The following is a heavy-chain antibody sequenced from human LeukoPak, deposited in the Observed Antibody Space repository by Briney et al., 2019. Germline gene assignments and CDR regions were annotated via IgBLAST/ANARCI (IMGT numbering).Heavy chain of an antibody. Sequence: GASVRVSCKASGYTFTSNDIIWVRQAPGQGLEWMGWMIPNNGITAYAQKFQGRVTMTRDTSTSTVYMELSSLRSEDTAVYYCARDFCGGDCSHNYYYYYMDVWGKGTTVTISS. D-gene: IGHD2-21*02. J-gene: IGHJ6*03. CDR3: ARDFCGGDCSHNYYYYYMDV. CDR1: GYTFTSND. V-gene: IGHV1-8*01. CDR2: MIPNNGIT.